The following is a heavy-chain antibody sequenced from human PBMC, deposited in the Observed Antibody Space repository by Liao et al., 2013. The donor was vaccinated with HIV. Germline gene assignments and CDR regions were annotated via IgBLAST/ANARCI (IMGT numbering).Heavy chain of an antibody. CDR1: GGSFSSGSYF. CDR2: MSTSGSS. J-gene: IGHJ5*02. Sequence: QVQLQESGPGLVKPSQTLSLTCTVSGGSFSSGSYFWSWIRQSAGKGLEWIGRMSTSGSSNYNPSLKSRVTISIDTSKNQFSLELSSVTAADTAVYYCARGNYGSGSSPLNWFDPWGQGTLVTVSS. CDR3: ARGNYGSGSSPLNWFDP. D-gene: IGHD3-10*01. V-gene: IGHV4-61*02.